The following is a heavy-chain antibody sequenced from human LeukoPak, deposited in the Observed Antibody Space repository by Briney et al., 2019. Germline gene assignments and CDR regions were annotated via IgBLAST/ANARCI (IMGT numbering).Heavy chain of an antibody. CDR1: GGSISSGSYY. Sequence: SETLSLTCTVSGGSISSGSYYWSWIRQPAGKGLEWIGRIYTSGSTNYNPSLKSRVTISVDTSKNQFSLKLSSVTAADTAVYYCARHRRGYWYFDLWGRGTLVTVSS. CDR3: ARHRRGYWYFDL. J-gene: IGHJ2*01. V-gene: IGHV4-61*02. D-gene: IGHD3-16*01. CDR2: IYTSGST.